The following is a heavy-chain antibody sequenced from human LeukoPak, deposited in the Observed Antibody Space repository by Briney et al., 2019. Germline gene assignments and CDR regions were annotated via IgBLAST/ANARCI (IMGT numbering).Heavy chain of an antibody. Sequence: SETLSLTCTVSGVSISSDYWSCIRPPPGEGLVWIGYIYYSGSTNYNPSLNSRLTISVDTSKNQFSLKLSSVPAADTAVYYCARDARVTIFGLVNSDYGMDVWGQGTTVTVSS. V-gene: IGHV4-59*01. J-gene: IGHJ6*02. D-gene: IGHD3-3*01. CDR2: IYYSGST. CDR1: GVSISSDY. CDR3: ARDARVTIFGLVNSDYGMDV.